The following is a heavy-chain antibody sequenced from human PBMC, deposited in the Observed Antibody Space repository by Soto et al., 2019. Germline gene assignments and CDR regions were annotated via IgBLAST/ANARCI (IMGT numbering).Heavy chain of an antibody. CDR1: GGSFSGYY. Sequence: PSETLSLTCAVYGGSFSGYYWSCIRQPPWKGLEWIVEINHSGSTNYNPSLKSRVTISVDTSKNQFSLKLSSVTAADTAVYYCARYSRSWYGFKNWFDSWGKGSMVTVSS. CDR2: INHSGST. CDR3: ARYSRSWYGFKNWFDS. V-gene: IGHV4-34*01. D-gene: IGHD6-13*01. J-gene: IGHJ5*02.